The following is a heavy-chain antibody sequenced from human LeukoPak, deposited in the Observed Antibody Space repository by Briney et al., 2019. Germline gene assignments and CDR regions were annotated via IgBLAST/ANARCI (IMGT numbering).Heavy chain of an antibody. CDR3: AKALSY. CDR2: IRHDGSNK. J-gene: IGHJ4*02. Sequence: GGSLRLSCAASGFTFDDYAMHWVRQAPGKGLEWVAFIRHDGSNKYYADSVKGRFTISRDNSKNTLYLQMNSLRAEDTAVYYCAKALSYWGQGTLVTVSS. V-gene: IGHV3-30*02. CDR1: GFTFDDYA.